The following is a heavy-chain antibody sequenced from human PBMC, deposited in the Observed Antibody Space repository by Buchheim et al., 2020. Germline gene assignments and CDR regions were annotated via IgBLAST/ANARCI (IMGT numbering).Heavy chain of an antibody. D-gene: IGHD6-13*01. J-gene: IGHJ5*02. CDR1: GYTFISHW. CDR2: INPNGGTT. Sequence: QVQLVQSEAKVAKPGASVKVSCKASGYTFISHWMHWVRQAPGQGLEWMAVINPNGGTTIYAQKFQGRVTMTRDTSTSNVYMELSSLRSEDTAVYYCARDSSIAAEGTWWFDPWGQGTL. V-gene: IGHV1-46*01. CDR3: ARDSSIAAEGTWWFDP.